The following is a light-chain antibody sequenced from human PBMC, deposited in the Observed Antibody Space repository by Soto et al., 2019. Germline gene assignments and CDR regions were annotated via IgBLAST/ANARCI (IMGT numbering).Light chain of an antibody. CDR2: DIY. V-gene: IGKV3-11*01. CDR1: QSISRH. Sequence: EIVLTQSPATLSLSPGERATLSCRASQSISRHLAWYQQRPGQAPRLLIYDIYYRDSGIPGRCSGSGSGTDFTLTIRSLEPEDSAVYDCQQRNWQRISFGQGIKLEI. CDR3: QQRNWQRIS. J-gene: IGKJ2*03.